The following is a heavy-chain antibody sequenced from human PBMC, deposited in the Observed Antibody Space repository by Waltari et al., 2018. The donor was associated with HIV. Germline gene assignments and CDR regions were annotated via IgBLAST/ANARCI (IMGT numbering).Heavy chain of an antibody. CDR1: GFTFSSYG. J-gene: IGHJ6*02. CDR3: ARDRSEGGGYYYYGLDV. Sequence: QVQLVESGGGVVQPGRSLSLSCAASGFTFSSYGMPWVRQAPGKGLEGVAVIWYDGTNKYYADSVKGRFTISRDNSKNTLYLQMNSLRAEDTAVYYCARDRSEGGGYYYYGLDVWGQGTTVTVSS. V-gene: IGHV3-33*01. D-gene: IGHD2-15*01. CDR2: IWYDGTNK.